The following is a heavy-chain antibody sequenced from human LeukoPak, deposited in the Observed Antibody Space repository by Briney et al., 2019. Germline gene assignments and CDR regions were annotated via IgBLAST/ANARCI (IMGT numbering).Heavy chain of an antibody. Sequence: KPGASVKVSCKVSGYTLTELSMHWVRQAPRKGLEWMGGFDPEDGETIYAQKFQGRVTMTEDTSTDTAYMELSSLRSEDTAVYYCAIFLTGTIRVGYWWGQGTLVTVSS. CDR3: AIFLTGTIRVGYW. D-gene: IGHD1-20*01. J-gene: IGHJ4*02. CDR1: GYTLTELS. V-gene: IGHV1-24*01. CDR2: FDPEDGET.